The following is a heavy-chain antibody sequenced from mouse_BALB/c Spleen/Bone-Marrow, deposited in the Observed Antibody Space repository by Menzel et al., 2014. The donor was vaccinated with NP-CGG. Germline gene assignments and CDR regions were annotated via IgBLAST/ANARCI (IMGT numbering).Heavy chain of an antibody. J-gene: IGHJ4*01. CDR2: ISSGGSYT. CDR3: AREGYDGPMDY. D-gene: IGHD2-2*01. V-gene: IGHV5-9-4*01. CDR1: GFTFSSYA. Sequence: EVQGVESGGGLVKPGGSLKLSCAASGFTFSSYAMSWVRQSPEKRLEWVAEISSGGSYTYYPDTVTGRFTISRDNAKNTLYLEMSSLRSEDTAMYYCAREGYDGPMDYWGQGTSVTVSS.